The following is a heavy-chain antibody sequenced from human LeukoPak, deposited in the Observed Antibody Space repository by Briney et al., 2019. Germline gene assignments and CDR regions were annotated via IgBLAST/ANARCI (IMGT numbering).Heavy chain of an antibody. D-gene: IGHD5-18*01. CDR1: GFTFDDYA. J-gene: IGHJ6*01. CDR3: AKGEPWIQLWLDYGMDV. V-gene: IGHV3-9*01. CDR2: ISWNSGSI. Sequence: PGRALRISCATSGFTFDDYAMHWVRQAPGKGLEWVSGISWNSGSIGYADSVKGRFTISRDNAKNCLYLQMNSLRAEDTALYYCAKGEPWIQLWLDYGMDVWGQGTTVTVSS.